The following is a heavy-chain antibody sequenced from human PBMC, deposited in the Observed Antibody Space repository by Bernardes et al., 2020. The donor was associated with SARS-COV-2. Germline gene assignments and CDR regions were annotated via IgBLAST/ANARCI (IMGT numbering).Heavy chain of an antibody. V-gene: IGHV3-66*02. D-gene: IGHD3-10*01. CDR1: GFDVGTNY. CDR3: TRGDYWGSDRWDPSHFYGMEV. J-gene: IGHJ6*02. CDR2: ISGGGRK. Sequence: GGSLRLSCTVSGFDVGTNYMSWVRQAPGKGLEWVSFISGGGRKYYADSVNGRFIISRDNSRNTVYFQMNSLRAEDTAVYYCTRGDYWGSDRWDPSHFYGMEVWGQGTTVTVSS.